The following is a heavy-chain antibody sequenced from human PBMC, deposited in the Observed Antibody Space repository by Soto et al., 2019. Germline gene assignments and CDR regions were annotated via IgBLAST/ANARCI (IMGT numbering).Heavy chain of an antibody. Sequence: PWGSLRLSCAASGFTFSSYSMNWVRQAPGKGLEWVSSISSSSSYIYYADSVKGRFTISRDNAKNSLYLQMNSLRAEDTAVYYCARDLIPNVLLWFGAFDYWGQGTLVTVSS. CDR2: ISSSSSYI. D-gene: IGHD3-10*01. V-gene: IGHV3-21*01. CDR3: ARDLIPNVLLWFGAFDY. J-gene: IGHJ4*02. CDR1: GFTFSSYS.